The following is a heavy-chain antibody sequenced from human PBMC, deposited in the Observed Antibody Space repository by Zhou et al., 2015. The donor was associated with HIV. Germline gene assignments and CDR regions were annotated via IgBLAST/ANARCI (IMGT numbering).Heavy chain of an antibody. CDR1: GYTFINYY. CDR3: ARGAAAGYSSGLGLDY. D-gene: IGHD6-19*01. J-gene: IGHJ4*02. Sequence: QVQLVQSGAEVKKPGASVKVSCKASGYTFINYYIHWVRQAPGQGLEWMGIINPSGGSTTYAQKFQGRVTMTRDTSTSTVYMELSSLRSEDTAVYYCARGAAAGYSSGLGLDYWGQGTLVTVSS. CDR2: INPSGGST. V-gene: IGHV1-46*01.